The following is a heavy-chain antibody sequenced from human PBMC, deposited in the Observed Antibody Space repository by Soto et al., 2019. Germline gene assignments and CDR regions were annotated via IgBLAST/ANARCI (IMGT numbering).Heavy chain of an antibody. J-gene: IGHJ4*02. Sequence: GGSLRLSCAASGFTFSSYSMNWVRQAPGKGLEWVSSISSSSSYIYYADSVKGRFTISRDNAKNSLYLQMNSLRAEDTAVYYCAIHTVREIGKRSSRTRGYWGQGTLVTVSS. CDR3: AIHTVREIGKRSSRTRGY. D-gene: IGHD6-13*01. CDR2: ISSSSSYI. V-gene: IGHV3-21*01. CDR1: GFTFSSYS.